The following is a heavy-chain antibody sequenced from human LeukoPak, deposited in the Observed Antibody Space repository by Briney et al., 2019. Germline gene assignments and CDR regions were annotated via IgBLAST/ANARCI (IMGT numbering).Heavy chain of an antibody. Sequence: GGSLRLSCAASGFALSSYWMSWVRQAPGKGLEWVANIKEDGSEKYYVDSVKGRFTISRDNAKNSLYLHMNSLTAEDTAMYYCARDWVAGVPFDAFDIWGQGTMVSVSS. CDR1: GFALSSYW. CDR3: ARDWVAGVPFDAFDI. V-gene: IGHV3-7*03. CDR2: IKEDGSEK. J-gene: IGHJ3*02. D-gene: IGHD3-10*01.